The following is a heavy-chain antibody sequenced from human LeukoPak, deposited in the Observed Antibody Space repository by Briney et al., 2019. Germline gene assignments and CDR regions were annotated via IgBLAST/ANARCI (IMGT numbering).Heavy chain of an antibody. J-gene: IGHJ4*02. CDR3: ARNGDYSADS. D-gene: IGHD4-17*01. Sequence: SETLSLTCAVSGYSISSGYWWSWVRQPPGKGLEWIGEVHHSGRTNYNPSLKSRVAMSVDKSKNQFSLKLTSVTAADTAVYYCARNGDYSADSWGQGTLLTVSS. V-gene: IGHV4-4*02. CDR1: GYSISSGYW. CDR2: VHHSGRT.